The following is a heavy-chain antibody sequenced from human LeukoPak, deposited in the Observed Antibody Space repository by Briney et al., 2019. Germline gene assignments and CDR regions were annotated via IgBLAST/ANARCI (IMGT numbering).Heavy chain of an antibody. J-gene: IGHJ4*02. CDR3: ARGGVLRFLEHLDY. D-gene: IGHD3-3*01. V-gene: IGHV1-46*01. CDR1: GDTFSSYY. Sequence: ASVKVSCKASGDTFSSYYMHWVRQAPGQGLEWMGIINPSGGSTTYAQKFQGRVTMTRDTSTSTVYMELSRLRSEDTAVYYCARGGVLRFLEHLDYWGQGTLVTVSP. CDR2: INPSGGST.